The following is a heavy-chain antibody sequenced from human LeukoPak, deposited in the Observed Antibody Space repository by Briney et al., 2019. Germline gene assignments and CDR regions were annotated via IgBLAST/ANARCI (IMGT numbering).Heavy chain of an antibody. Sequence: ASVKVSCKASGYTFTSYAMHWVRQAPGQRLEWMGWINAGNGNTKYSQKFQGRVTITADKSTSTAYMELSSLRSEDTAVYYCARDTGGVITMPPGMDVWGQGTTVTVSS. CDR3: ARDTGGVITMPPGMDV. CDR1: GYTFTSYA. J-gene: IGHJ6*02. V-gene: IGHV1-3*01. D-gene: IGHD2-21*01. CDR2: INAGNGNT.